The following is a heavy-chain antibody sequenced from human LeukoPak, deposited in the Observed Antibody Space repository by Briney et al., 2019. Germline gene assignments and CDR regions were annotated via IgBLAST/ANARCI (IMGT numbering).Heavy chain of an antibody. Sequence: PGGSLRLSCTASGFIFGDYAMSWVRQAPEKGLEWVAFIRSTVYGATTGYAASVKDRFTISRDDSKRIAYLQMNSLKTDDTAVYYCTRGVYQLLYFDYWGQGALVTVSS. CDR1: GFIFGDYA. D-gene: IGHD6-13*01. CDR3: TRGVYQLLYFDY. J-gene: IGHJ4*02. CDR2: IRSTVYGATT. V-gene: IGHV3-49*04.